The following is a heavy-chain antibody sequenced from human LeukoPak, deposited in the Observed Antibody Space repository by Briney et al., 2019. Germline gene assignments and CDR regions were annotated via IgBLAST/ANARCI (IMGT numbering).Heavy chain of an antibody. CDR3: ASRSIVGATENYFDY. CDR2: IIPIFGTA. V-gene: IGHV1-69*13. J-gene: IGHJ4*02. D-gene: IGHD1-26*01. CDR1: GGTLINYV. Sequence: SAKVSCKAPGGTLINYVISWGRQAPRQRLEWRGRIIPIFGTANYAQKFQGRVTITADESTTTAYMDLSSLRSEDTAVYYCASRSIVGATENYFDYWGQGTLVTVSS.